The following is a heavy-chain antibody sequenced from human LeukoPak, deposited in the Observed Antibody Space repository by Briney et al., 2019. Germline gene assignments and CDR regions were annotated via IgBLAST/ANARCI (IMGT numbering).Heavy chain of an antibody. D-gene: IGHD3-9*01. CDR1: GGSISSSSYY. Sequence: PSETLSLTCTVSGGSISSSSYYWGWIRQPPGKGLEWIGSIYYSGSTYYNPSLKSRVTISVDTSKNQFSLKLSSVTAADTAVYYCARGVFKSDILTGYYRRPFDYWGQGTLVTVSS. V-gene: IGHV4-39*01. CDR2: IYYSGST. J-gene: IGHJ4*02. CDR3: ARGVFKSDILTGYYRRPFDY.